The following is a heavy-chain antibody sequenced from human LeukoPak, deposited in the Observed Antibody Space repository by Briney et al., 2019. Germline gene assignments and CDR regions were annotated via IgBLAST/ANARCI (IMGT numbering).Heavy chain of an antibody. D-gene: IGHD6-19*01. CDR1: GFTFSSYT. V-gene: IGHV3-30-3*01. J-gene: IGHJ6*02. CDR3: ASLWSAVAGSAGMDV. Sequence: PGRSLRLCCAASGFTFSSYTMHWVRQAPGKGLEWVAVISYDGSNKYYTDSVKGRFTISRDNSKNTLYLQMNSLRAEDTAVYYCASLWSAVAGSAGMDVWGQGTTVTVSS. CDR2: ISYDGSNK.